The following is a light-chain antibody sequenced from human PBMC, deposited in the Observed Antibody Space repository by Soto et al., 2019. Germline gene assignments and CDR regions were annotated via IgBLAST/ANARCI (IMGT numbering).Light chain of an antibody. CDR1: QSVSSN. J-gene: IGKJ1*01. Sequence: EIVMTQSPGTLSLSPGERATFSCRASQSVSSNLAWYQQKPSQVPRLLIYDASTRATAIPARFSGSGSGIEFTLTISSLQSEDFAVYYCQQYNNWLWTFGQGTKVDIK. CDR3: QQYNNWLWT. CDR2: DAS. V-gene: IGKV3-15*01.